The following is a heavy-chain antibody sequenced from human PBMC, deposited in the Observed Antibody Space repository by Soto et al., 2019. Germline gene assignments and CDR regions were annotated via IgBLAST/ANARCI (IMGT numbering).Heavy chain of an antibody. Sequence: ASVKVSCKASGYTFTSYYMHWVRQAPGQGLEWMGIINPSGGSTSYAQKFQGRVTMTRDTSTSTVYMELSSLRSEDTAVYYCAIDPRGYGKLTHWGQGTLVTVSS. D-gene: IGHD5-12*01. V-gene: IGHV1-46*01. J-gene: IGHJ4*02. CDR3: AIDPRGYGKLTH. CDR1: GYTFTSYY. CDR2: INPSGGST.